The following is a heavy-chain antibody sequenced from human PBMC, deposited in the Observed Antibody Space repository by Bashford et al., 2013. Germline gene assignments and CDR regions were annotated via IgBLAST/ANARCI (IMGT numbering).Heavy chain of an antibody. CDR3: ARDGPVVGVWNAFDV. V-gene: IGHV1-2*02. J-gene: IGHJ3*01. CDR1: GYTFTGYY. Sequence: ASVKVSCKASGYTFTGYYMHWVRQTPGQGLECMGWFNPQSGDTKYAQKFQGRVTMTRDTSINTAYMELSSLRSDDTAVYFCARDGPVVGVWNAFDVWGQGTVVTVSS. D-gene: IGHD1-26*01. CDR2: FNPQSGDT.